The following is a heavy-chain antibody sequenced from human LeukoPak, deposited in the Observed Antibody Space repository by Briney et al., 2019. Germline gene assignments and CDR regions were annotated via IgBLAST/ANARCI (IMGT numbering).Heavy chain of an antibody. CDR1: GFTFDTYR. D-gene: IGHD1-1*01. J-gene: IGHJ4*02. CDR3: ARDSPGTTASDY. CDR2: ISASGSYI. Sequence: GGSLRLSCAASGFTFDTYRMNWVRQAPGKGLEWVSSISASGSYIYYADSLKGRFTISRDNAKNSLYLQMNSLRAEDTAVYYCARDSPGTTASDYWGQGTLVTVSS. V-gene: IGHV3-21*01.